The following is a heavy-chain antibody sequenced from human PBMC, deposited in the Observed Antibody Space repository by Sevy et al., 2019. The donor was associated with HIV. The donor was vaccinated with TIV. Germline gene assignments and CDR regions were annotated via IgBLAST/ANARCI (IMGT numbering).Heavy chain of an antibody. J-gene: IGHJ4*02. D-gene: IGHD6-6*01. V-gene: IGHV3-30*04. CDR1: GFTFSSYA. CDR3: ATSGSSSIRYYFDY. Sequence: EGSLRLSCAASGFTFSSYAMHWVRQAPGKGLEWVAVISYDGSNKYYADSVKGRFTISRDNSKNTLYLQMNSLRAEDTAVYYCATSGSSSIRYYFDYWGQGTLVTVSS. CDR2: ISYDGSNK.